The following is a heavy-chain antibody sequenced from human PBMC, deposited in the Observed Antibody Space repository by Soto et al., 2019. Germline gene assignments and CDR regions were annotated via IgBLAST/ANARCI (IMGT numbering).Heavy chain of an antibody. D-gene: IGHD3-16*01. J-gene: IGHJ6*02. Sequence: QVQLVQSGDEVKKPGASVKVSFKASGYIFVKYGFAWVRQAPGQGLEWMGWISPYTGNTHSATKVQGRLTMTTDTSTSTAYMDLGSLTSDDTAVYYCVMVDNYVTPTPQDVWGQGTTVTVSS. CDR1: GYIFVKYG. V-gene: IGHV1-18*01. CDR2: ISPYTGNT. CDR3: VMVDNYVTPTPQDV.